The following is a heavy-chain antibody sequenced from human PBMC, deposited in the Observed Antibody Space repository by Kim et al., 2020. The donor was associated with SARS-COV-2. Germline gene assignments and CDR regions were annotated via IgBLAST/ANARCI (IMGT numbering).Heavy chain of an antibody. V-gene: IGHV3-21*04. CDR1: GFTFSSYS. Sequence: GGSLRLSCAASGFTFSSYSMNWVRQAPGKGLEWVSSISSSSSYIYYADSVKGRFSISRDNAKNSLYLQLNILSAEDTDEYYCAFGAFDIWCQGTMVTGSS. CDR3: AFGAFDI. J-gene: IGHJ3*02. CDR2: ISSSSSYI. D-gene: IGHD3-16*01.